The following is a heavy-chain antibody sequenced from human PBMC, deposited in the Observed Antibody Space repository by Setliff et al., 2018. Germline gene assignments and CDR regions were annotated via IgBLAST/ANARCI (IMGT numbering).Heavy chain of an antibody. J-gene: IGHJ5*02. D-gene: IGHD3-22*01. CDR2: IDSDGSVT. Sequence: GGSLRLSCAASGFTFSNYWMHWVRQAPGKGLVWVSRIDSDGSVTNYADSVRGRFIISRDNAKNTLYLQMNSLRDEDTAMYYCAKEVESMIVVGAWFDPWGQGTLVTVSS. V-gene: IGHV3-74*01. CDR1: GFTFSNYW. CDR3: AKEVESMIVVGAWFDP.